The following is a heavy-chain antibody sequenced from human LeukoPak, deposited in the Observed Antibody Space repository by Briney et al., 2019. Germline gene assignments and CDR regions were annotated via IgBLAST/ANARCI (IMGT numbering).Heavy chain of an antibody. CDR3: ARQGYADFSSRPFDY. D-gene: IGHD4-17*01. CDR2: IYHSGST. V-gene: IGHV4-39*01. CDR1: GGSIDNTPYY. Sequence: SETLSLTCTVSGGSIDNTPYYWGWIRQPPGKGLEWIGSIYHSGSTYYNPSLKSRVTISLDMSKNQFSLKLSSVTAADTAVYYCARQGYADFSSRPFDYWGQGTLVTVSS. J-gene: IGHJ4*02.